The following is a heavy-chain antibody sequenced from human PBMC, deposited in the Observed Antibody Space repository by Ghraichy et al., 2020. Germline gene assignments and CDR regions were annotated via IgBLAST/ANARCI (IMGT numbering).Heavy chain of an antibody. V-gene: IGHV4-61*01. CDR3: ARDRRDNNDSSGSLRN. J-gene: IGHJ4*02. CDR1: GDSVSSGTYY. D-gene: IGHD3-22*01. CDR2: IYYRGNT. Sequence: GSLRLSCTVSGDSVSSGTYYWSWIRQPPGKGLEWIGYIYYRGNTNYNPSLKSRVAISEDTSKNQFSLRLSSVTAADTAVYYCARDRRDNNDSSGSLRNWGQGTLVTVSS.